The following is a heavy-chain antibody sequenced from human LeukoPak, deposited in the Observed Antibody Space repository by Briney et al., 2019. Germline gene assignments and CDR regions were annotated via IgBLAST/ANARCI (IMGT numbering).Heavy chain of an antibody. J-gene: IGHJ4*02. D-gene: IGHD3-22*01. CDR3: ARGPYYYDSSGYAH. CDR1: GVSFSGYY. V-gene: IGHV4-34*01. Sequence: SETLSLTCAVYGVSFSGYYWSWIRQPPGKGLEWIGEINHSGSTNYNPSLKSRVTISVDTSKNQFSLKLSSVTAADTAVYYCARGPYYYDSSGYAHWGQGTLVTVSS. CDR2: INHSGST.